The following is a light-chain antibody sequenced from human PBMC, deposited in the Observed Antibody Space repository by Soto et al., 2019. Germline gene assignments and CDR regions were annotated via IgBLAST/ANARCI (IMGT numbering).Light chain of an antibody. CDR2: DAS. CDR1: QDISNY. CDR3: LQYDNLPIT. J-gene: IGKJ5*01. Sequence: DIQMTQSPSSLSASVGDRVTITCQASQDISNYLNWYQQKPAKAPKLLIYDASNLETGVPSRFSGSGSGTDFTFTISSLQPEDIATYYCLQYDNLPITFGQGTRLEIK. V-gene: IGKV1-33*01.